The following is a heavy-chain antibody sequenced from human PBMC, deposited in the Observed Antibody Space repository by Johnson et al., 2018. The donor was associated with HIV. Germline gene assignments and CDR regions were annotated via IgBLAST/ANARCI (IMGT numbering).Heavy chain of an antibody. CDR3: AREPVAGPGRNAFDI. Sequence: VQLVESGGGVVRPGGSLRLSCAASGFTFDDYGMTWVRQAPGKGLEWVSGIDWNGGSSGYADSVKGRFSISRDNGKNSLYLQMNSLRAEDTALYFCAREPVAGPGRNAFDIWGQGTMVTVSS. V-gene: IGHV3-20*04. CDR1: GFTFDDYG. CDR2: IDWNGGSS. J-gene: IGHJ3*02. D-gene: IGHD6-19*01.